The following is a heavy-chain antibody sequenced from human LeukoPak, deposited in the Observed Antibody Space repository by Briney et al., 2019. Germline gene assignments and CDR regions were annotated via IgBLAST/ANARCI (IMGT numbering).Heavy chain of an antibody. J-gene: IGHJ4*02. CDR2: IYSSGSA. CDR1: GGSINNFY. V-gene: IGHV4-4*07. CDR3: TRRGSTWYDY. Sequence: PSETLSLTCTVSGGSINNFYRSWMRQPAGKGLEWIGRIYSSGSADYNPSLKSRVTMSVDTSKNQFSLKLNSVTAADTAVYYCTRRGSTWYDYWGQGTLVTVSS. D-gene: IGHD6-13*01.